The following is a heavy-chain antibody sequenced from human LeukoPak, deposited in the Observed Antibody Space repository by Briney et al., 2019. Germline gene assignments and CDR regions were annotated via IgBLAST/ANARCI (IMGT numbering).Heavy chain of an antibody. Sequence: AGSLTLSCAASGFTFSSYSMNWVRQAPGKGLEWISSISSSSSYIYYADSVKGRFTISRDNAKNSLYLQMNSLRAEDTAVYYCARLTVTTKGYYGMDVWGQGTTVTVSS. CDR1: GFTFSSYS. V-gene: IGHV3-21*01. J-gene: IGHJ6*02. CDR3: ARLTVTTKGYYGMDV. D-gene: IGHD4-17*01. CDR2: ISSSSSYI.